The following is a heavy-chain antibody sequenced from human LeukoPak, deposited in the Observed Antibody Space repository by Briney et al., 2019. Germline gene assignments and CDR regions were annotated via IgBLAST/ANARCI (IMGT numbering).Heavy chain of an antibody. D-gene: IGHD5-12*01. CDR2: ISSSSSYI. Sequence: PGGSLRLSCAASGFTFSSYSMNWVRQAPGKGLEWVSSISSSSSYIYYADSVKGRFTISRDNSKNTLYLQMNSLRAEDTAVYYCARDGGSGYDPRDAGFNPFRFWGQGTLVTVSS. V-gene: IGHV3-21*01. CDR3: ARDGGSGYDPRDAGFNPFRF. J-gene: IGHJ4*02. CDR1: GFTFSSYS.